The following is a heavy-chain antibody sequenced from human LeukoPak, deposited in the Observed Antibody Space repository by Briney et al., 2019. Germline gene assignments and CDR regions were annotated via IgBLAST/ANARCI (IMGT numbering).Heavy chain of an antibody. CDR1: GFTFTSSV. J-gene: IGHJ4*02. CDR3: AADRAGSYLRFVY. CDR2: IVVGSGTT. Sequence: GTSVKVSCKASGFTFTSSVVQWVRQARGQRLEWIGWIVVGSGTTNYAQKFQERVTITRDMSTSTAYMELSSLRFEDTAVYYCAADRAGSYLRFVYWGQGTPVTVSS. D-gene: IGHD3-10*01. V-gene: IGHV1-58*01.